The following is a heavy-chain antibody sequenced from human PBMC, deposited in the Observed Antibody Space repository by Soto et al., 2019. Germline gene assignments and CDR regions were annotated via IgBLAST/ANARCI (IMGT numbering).Heavy chain of an antibody. CDR3: ASANQSGGYDAYYFDY. Sequence: QVQLVQSGAEVKKPGASVKVSCKASGYTFTSYGISWVRQAPGQGLEWMGWITTYDNTNFAQKFQDRVTMTTDTSPRTADMELMSLRPDDTAVYSCASANQSGGYDAYYFDYWGQGTPVTVSS. V-gene: IGHV1-18*01. J-gene: IGHJ4*02. D-gene: IGHD5-12*01. CDR2: ITTYDNT. CDR1: GYTFTSYG.